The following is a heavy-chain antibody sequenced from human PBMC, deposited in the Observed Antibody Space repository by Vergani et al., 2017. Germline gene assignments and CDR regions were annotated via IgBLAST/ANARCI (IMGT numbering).Heavy chain of an antibody. V-gene: IGHV1-2*02. D-gene: IGHD2-2*01. J-gene: IGHJ6*03. Sequence: QVQLVQSGAEVKKPGASVKVSCKASGYIFSGYYIHWVRQAPGQGLEWMAWINPNSGGTNYAQKLQGRVTMTRDTSISTAYMELGRLISDDAAVYYCARGYCSSTSCSEAYYYYMDVWGKGTTVTVSS. CDR1: GYIFSGYY. CDR2: INPNSGGT. CDR3: ARGYCSSTSCSEAYYYYMDV.